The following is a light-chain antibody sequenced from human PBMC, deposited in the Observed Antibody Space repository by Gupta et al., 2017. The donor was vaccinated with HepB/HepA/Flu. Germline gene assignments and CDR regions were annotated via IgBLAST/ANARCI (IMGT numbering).Light chain of an antibody. V-gene: IGKV4-1*01. Sequence: GERATINCKSSQSVLYSSNNKNYLAWYQQKPGQPPKLLFYWASTRESGVPDRFNGSGSGTDFTLTISSLQAEDVAVYLCQQYCSRPLTFGPGTKVDIK. CDR2: WAS. CDR3: QQYCSRPLT. J-gene: IGKJ3*01. CDR1: QSVLYSSNNKNY.